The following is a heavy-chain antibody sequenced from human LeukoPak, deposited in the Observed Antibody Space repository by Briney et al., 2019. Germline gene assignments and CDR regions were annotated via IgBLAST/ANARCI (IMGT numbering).Heavy chain of an antibody. CDR2: IYYSGST. J-gene: IGHJ6*02. CDR1: GGSISSYY. CDR3: AKDTGYGMDV. Sequence: SQALSLTCTVSGGSISSYYWSWIRQPPGKGLEWIGYIYYSGSTDYNPSLKSRVTISVDTSKNQFSLRLTSVTAADTAVYYCAKDTGYGMDVWGQGTKVTVSS. V-gene: IGHV4-59*01.